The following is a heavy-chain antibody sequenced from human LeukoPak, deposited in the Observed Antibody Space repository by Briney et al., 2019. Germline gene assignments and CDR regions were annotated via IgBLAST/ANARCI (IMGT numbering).Heavy chain of an antibody. CDR3: ARAVDSYGPWGVDY. CDR1: GGTFSSYA. V-gene: IGHV1-69*06. CDR2: IIPIFGTA. J-gene: IGHJ4*02. Sequence: ASVKVSCKASGGTFSSYAISWVRQAPGQGLEWMGGIIPIFGTANYAQKFQGRVTITADKSTSTAYMELNSLRSEDTAVYYCARAVDSYGPWGVDYWGQGTLVTVSS. D-gene: IGHD5-18*01.